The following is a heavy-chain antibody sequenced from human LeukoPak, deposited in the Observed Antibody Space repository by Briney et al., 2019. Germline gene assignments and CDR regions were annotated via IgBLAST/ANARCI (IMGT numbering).Heavy chain of an antibody. CDR3: ARGTLIPQLYNWFDP. V-gene: IGHV3-23*01. CDR2: ISGSGGST. J-gene: IGHJ5*02. Sequence: GGSLRLSCAASGFTFSSYAMSWVRQAPGKGLEWVSAISGSGGSTYYADSVKGRFTISRDNSKNTLYLQMNSLRAEDTAVYYCARGTLIPQLYNWFDPWGQGTLVTVSS. CDR1: GFTFSSYA. D-gene: IGHD1-1*01.